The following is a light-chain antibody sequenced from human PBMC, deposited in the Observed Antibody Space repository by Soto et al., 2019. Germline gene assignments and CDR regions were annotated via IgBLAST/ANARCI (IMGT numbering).Light chain of an antibody. CDR2: AAS. CDR1: QGIGGW. Sequence: DIPMTQSPSSVSASVGDRVTITCRASQGIGGWLAWYQQKPGEVPKLLIYAASSLQRGVPLRFRGSGSGTDFTLTISSLQPEDVATYYCQQSDSPPLTFGGGTKVEI. J-gene: IGKJ4*01. V-gene: IGKV1-12*01. CDR3: QQSDSPPLT.